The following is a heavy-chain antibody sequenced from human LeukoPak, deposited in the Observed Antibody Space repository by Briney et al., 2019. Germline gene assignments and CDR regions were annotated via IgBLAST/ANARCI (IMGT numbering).Heavy chain of an antibody. J-gene: IGHJ4*02. CDR2: IYSGGST. V-gene: IGHV3-66*01. CDR3: ARESGYEIDY. CDR1: GFTFSTNY. Sequence: GGSLRLSCAASGFTFSTNYMNWVRQAPGKGLEWVSVIYSGGSTYYADSVKGRFTISRDNSKNTLYLQMNSLRAEDTAVYYCARESGYEIDYWGQGTLVTVSS. D-gene: IGHD5-12*01.